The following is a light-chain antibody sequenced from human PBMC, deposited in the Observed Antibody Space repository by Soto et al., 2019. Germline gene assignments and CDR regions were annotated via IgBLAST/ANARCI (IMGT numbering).Light chain of an antibody. CDR1: QGISNY. J-gene: IGKJ1*01. V-gene: IGKV1-27*01. Sequence: DIPMTQSPSSLSASVGDRVTITCRASQGISNYLAWYQQKPGKVPKLLIYAASYLQSGVPSRFSGSGSGADFTLTITSLQPEDVATYYCQKYNSAPQTFGQGTKVEIK. CDR3: QKYNSAPQT. CDR2: AAS.